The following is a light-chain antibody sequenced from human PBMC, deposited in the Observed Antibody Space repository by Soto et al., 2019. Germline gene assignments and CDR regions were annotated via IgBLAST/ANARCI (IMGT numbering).Light chain of an antibody. J-gene: IGLJ1*01. V-gene: IGLV1-40*01. Sequence: QSVLTQPPSVSGAPGQRVTISCTGSSSNIGTGYDIHWYQQVPGTAPKLLIYGNSNRPSGVPDRFSGSKSGTSALLAITGLQAEDEADYYCQSYDSSLSGGVFGTGTKLTVL. CDR2: GNS. CDR1: SSNIGTGYD. CDR3: QSYDSSLSGGV.